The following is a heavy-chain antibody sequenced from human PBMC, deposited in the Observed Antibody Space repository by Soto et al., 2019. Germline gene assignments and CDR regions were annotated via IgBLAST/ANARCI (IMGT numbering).Heavy chain of an antibody. D-gene: IGHD2-2*02. CDR1: GFTFSSYG. CDR2: IWYDGRNK. J-gene: IGHJ6*02. V-gene: IGHV3-33*01. Sequence: SLRRSCAASGFTFSSYGMHWVRQAPGKGLELVSVIWYDGRNKYYADSVKGRFPISRDNSKNTLYLHMNSLRAEDSALYYCARDPYTHCTSTSCYTAYYYFYGMDVWGQGTTVTV. CDR3: ARDPYTHCTSTSCYTAYYYFYGMDV.